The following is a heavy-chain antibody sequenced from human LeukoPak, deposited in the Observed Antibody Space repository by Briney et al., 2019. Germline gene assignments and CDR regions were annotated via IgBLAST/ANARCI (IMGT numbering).Heavy chain of an antibody. J-gene: IGHJ4*02. V-gene: IGHV3-33*06. CDR2: IWYDGSNK. CDR1: GFTFSSYG. CDR3: AKASRRVPNDY. Sequence: GGSLRLSCAASGFTFSSYGMHWVRQAPGKGLEWVAVIWYDGSNKYYADSVKGRFTISRDNSKNTLYLQMNSLRAEDTAVYYCAKASRRVPNDYWGQGTLVTVSS. D-gene: IGHD2-2*01.